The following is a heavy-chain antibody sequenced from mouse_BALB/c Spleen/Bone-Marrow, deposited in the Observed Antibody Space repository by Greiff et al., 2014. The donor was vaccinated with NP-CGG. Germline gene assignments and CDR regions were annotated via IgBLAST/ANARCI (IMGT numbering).Heavy chain of an antibody. V-gene: IGHV14-1*02. Sequence: DVHLVESGAELVRPGALVKLSCKASGFNIKDYYMHWVKQRPEQGLEWIGWIDPKNGNTIYDPKFQGKASITADTSSNTAYLQLSSLTSEDTAVYYCARWGNYYFDYWGQGTTLTVSS. CDR1: GFNIKDYY. CDR2: IDPKNGNT. CDR3: ARWGNYYFDY. J-gene: IGHJ2*01.